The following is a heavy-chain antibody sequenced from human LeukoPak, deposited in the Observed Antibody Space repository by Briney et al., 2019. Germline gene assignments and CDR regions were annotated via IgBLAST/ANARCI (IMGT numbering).Heavy chain of an antibody. D-gene: IGHD6-19*01. CDR3: ASSGQWLVRFDY. CDR1: GGSISSYY. V-gene: IGHV4-59*12. Sequence: SETLSLTCTVSGGSISSYYWSWIRQPPGKGLEWIGYIYYSGSTNYNPSLKSRVTISVDTSKNQFSLKLSSVTAADTAVYYCASSGQWLVRFDYWGQGTLVTVSS. CDR2: IYYSGST. J-gene: IGHJ4*02.